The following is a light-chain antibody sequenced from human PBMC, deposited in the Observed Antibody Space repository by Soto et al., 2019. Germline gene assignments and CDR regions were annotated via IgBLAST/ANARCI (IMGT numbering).Light chain of an antibody. J-gene: IGKJ5*01. V-gene: IGKV1-5*01. CDR1: QSITNW. Sequence: DIQMTQSPSTLSASVVDRVTITCRASQSITNWLAWYQQKPGKAPKLLIYDASSLESGVPSRFGGSGSGTDFTLTISSLEPEDFGVYFCHQRNKFGQGTRLEIK. CDR2: DAS. CDR3: HQRNK.